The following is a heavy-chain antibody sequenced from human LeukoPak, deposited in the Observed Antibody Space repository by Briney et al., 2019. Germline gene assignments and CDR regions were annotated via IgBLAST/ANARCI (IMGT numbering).Heavy chain of an antibody. V-gene: IGHV3-66*02. J-gene: IGHJ6*03. CDR3: ARGIGGFNYYYMDV. D-gene: IGHD2-15*01. CDR1: GFTVSSNY. Sequence: GVSLRLSCAASGFTVSSNYMSWVRQAPGKGLEWVSVIYSGGSTYYADSVKGRFTISRDNSKNTLYLQMNSLRAEDTAVYYCARGIGGFNYYYMDVWGKGTTVTVSS. CDR2: IYSGGST.